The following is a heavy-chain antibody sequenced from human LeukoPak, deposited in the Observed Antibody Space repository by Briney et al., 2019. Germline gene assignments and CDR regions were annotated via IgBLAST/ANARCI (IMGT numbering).Heavy chain of an antibody. V-gene: IGHV3-7*01. Sequence: GSLRLSCAASGFTFSGYWMSWVRQTPEKGLEWVANIKQDGYEKYYVDSVKGRFTISRDNAKNSLYLQMNSLRADDTAIYYCARDKIVGPTTLDYWGQGTLVTVSS. CDR1: GFTFSGYW. D-gene: IGHD1-26*01. CDR3: ARDKIVGPTTLDY. CDR2: IKQDGYEK. J-gene: IGHJ4*02.